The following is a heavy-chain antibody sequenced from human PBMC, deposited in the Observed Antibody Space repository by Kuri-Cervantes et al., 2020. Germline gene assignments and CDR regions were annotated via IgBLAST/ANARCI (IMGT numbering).Heavy chain of an antibody. J-gene: IGHJ4*02. V-gene: IGHV3-21*01. D-gene: IGHD3-3*01. Sequence: GESLKISCAASGITFGSYPFHWVRQAPGKGLEWVSSISSTSAYIYYADSVKGRFTISRDNAKNSLYLQMNSLRAEDTAVYYCARAPYNFWSGYYYYWGQGTLVTVSS. CDR2: ISSTSAYI. CDR3: ARAPYNFWSGYYYY. CDR1: GITFGSYP.